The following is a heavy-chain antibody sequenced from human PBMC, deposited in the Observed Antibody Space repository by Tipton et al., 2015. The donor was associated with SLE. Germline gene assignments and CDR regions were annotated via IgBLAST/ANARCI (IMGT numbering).Heavy chain of an antibody. V-gene: IGHV4-61*02. CDR1: GDSINSGGHY. CDR2: IYNSGST. Sequence: TLSLTCTVSGDSINSGGHYWSWIRQRPAKGLEWIGRIYNSGSTNYNPSLKSRVTMSVDTSKNQFSLKLSSVTAADTAVYYCARGQHQLGRFDPWGQGTLVTVSS. CDR3: ARGQHQLGRFDP. D-gene: IGHD1-1*01. J-gene: IGHJ5*02.